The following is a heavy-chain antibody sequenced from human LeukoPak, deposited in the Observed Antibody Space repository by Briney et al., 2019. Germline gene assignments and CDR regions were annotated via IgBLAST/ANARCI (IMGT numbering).Heavy chain of an antibody. CDR2: ISYDGSNK. D-gene: IGHD6-19*01. CDR1: GFTFSSYA. Sequence: GGSLRLSCAASGFTFSSYAMHWVRQAPGTGLEWVAVISYDGSNKYYADSVKGRFTISRDNSKNTLYLQMNSLRAEDTAVYYCARDRTNRRIAVAGTLGYWGQGTLVTVSS. CDR3: ARDRTNRRIAVAGTLGY. J-gene: IGHJ4*02. V-gene: IGHV3-30-3*01.